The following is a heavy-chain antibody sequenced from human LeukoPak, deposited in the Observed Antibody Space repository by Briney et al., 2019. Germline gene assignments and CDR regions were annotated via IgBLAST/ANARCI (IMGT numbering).Heavy chain of an antibody. V-gene: IGHV3-74*01. J-gene: IGHJ4*02. CDR3: GAPNSFGSDY. Sequence: PAGSLRLSCAASGFTFSRFWMHWVRQPPGKGLVWVSRIETDGRTTNYADSVKGRFTISRDNAKNTVYLQMSSLRAEDTAVYYCGAPNSFGSDYWGQGVLVTVSS. CDR2: IETDGRTT. D-gene: IGHD3-16*01. CDR1: GFTFSRFW.